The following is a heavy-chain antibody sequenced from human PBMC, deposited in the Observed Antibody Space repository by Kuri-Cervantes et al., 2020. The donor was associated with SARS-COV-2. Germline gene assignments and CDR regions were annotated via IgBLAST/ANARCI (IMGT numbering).Heavy chain of an antibody. D-gene: IGHD3-3*01. Sequence: GESLKISCAASGFTFSSYWMHWVRQAPGKGLVWVSGINSDGSSTSYEAPVKRRFTISRDNAKNTLYQQMNSLRAEDTAVYYCARDRYDFCVGLGYYFYGMDVWGQGATVTVSS. J-gene: IGHJ6*02. CDR3: ARDRYDFCVGLGYYFYGMDV. V-gene: IGHV3-74*01. CDR1: GFTFSSYW. CDR2: INSDGSST.